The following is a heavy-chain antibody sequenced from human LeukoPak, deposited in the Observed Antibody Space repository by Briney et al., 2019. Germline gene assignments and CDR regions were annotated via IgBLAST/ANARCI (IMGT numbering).Heavy chain of an antibody. D-gene: IGHD5-18*01. CDR1: GYTFTSYG. Sequence: GASVKVSCKASGYTFTSYGITWVRQAPGQGLEWMGWISAYNGNTNHAQKLQGRVTMTTDTSTSTAYMELRSLTSDDTAVYYCARDSTAGYTYGSPQYWGQGTLVTVSS. CDR2: ISAYNGNT. V-gene: IGHV1-18*01. CDR3: ARDSTAGYTYGSPQY. J-gene: IGHJ4*02.